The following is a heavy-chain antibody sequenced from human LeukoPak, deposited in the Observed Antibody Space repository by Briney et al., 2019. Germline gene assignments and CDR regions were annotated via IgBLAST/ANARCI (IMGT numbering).Heavy chain of an antibody. J-gene: IGHJ3*02. Sequence: ASVKVSCKASGYIFTGYYMHWVRQAPGQGLEWMGWINPNSGGTKYAQKFQGRVTMTRDTSISTAYMELSTLRSDDTAVYYCASDWGLSQLEYCSNTNCYMGAFDIWGQGTMVTVSS. CDR1: GYIFTGYY. CDR3: ASDWGLSQLEYCSNTNCYMGAFDI. D-gene: IGHD2-2*02. CDR2: INPNSGGT. V-gene: IGHV1-2*02.